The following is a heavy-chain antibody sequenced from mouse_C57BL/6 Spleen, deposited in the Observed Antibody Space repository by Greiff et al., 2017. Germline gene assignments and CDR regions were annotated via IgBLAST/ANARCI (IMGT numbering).Heavy chain of an antibody. CDR3: ARFPYYGSSYGYFDV. CDR1: GYTFTDYN. J-gene: IGHJ1*03. D-gene: IGHD1-1*01. Sequence: VQLKESGPELVKPGASVKIPCKASGYTFTDYNMDWVKQSHGKSLEWIGDINPNNGGTIYNQKFKGKATLTVDKSSSTAYMELRSLTSEDTAVYYCARFPYYGSSYGYFDVWGKGTTVTVSS. CDR2: INPNNGGT. V-gene: IGHV1-18*01.